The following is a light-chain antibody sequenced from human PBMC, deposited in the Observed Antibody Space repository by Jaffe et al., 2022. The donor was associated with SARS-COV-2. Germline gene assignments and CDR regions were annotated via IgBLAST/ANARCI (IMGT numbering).Light chain of an antibody. V-gene: IGLV2-8*01. CDR1: SSDVGGYNY. J-gene: IGLJ2*01. CDR3: SSYAGSNWL. Sequence: QSALTQPPSASGSPGQSVTISCTGTSSDVGGYNYVSWFQQHPGKAPKLVIYEVSKRPSGVPDRFSGSKSGNTASLTVSGLQAEDEADYYCSSYAGSNWLFGGGTKLTVL. CDR2: EVS.